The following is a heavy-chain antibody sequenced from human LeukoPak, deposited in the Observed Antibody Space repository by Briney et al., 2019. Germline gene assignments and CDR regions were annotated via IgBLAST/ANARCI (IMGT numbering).Heavy chain of an antibody. D-gene: IGHD3-22*01. CDR2: IYYSGST. CDR1: GGSISSGGYY. J-gene: IGHJ3*02. CDR3: ARGYYYDSSGYPGAFDI. V-gene: IGHV4-31*03. Sequence: SQTLSLTCTVSGGSISSGGYYWSWIRQHPGKGLEWLGYIYYSGSTYYNPSLKSRVTISVDTSKNQFSLKLSSVTAADTAVYYCARGYYYDSSGYPGAFDIWGQGTMVTVSS.